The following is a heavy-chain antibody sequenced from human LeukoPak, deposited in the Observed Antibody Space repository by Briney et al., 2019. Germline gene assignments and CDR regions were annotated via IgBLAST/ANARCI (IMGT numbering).Heavy chain of an antibody. D-gene: IGHD2-2*01. V-gene: IGHV3-23*01. CDR2: ISGSGDST. J-gene: IGHJ5*02. Sequence: GGSLRLSCAASGVTFSSYAMSWVRQAPGKGLEWVSSISGSGDSTYYAVSVKGRFTISRDNTKNTLYLQMNSLKAEDTAVYYCAKDSVVVPAGWFDPWGQGTLVTVSS. CDR1: GVTFSSYA. CDR3: AKDSVVVPAGWFDP.